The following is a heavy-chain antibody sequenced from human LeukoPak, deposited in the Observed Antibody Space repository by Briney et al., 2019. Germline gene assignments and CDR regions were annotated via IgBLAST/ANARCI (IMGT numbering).Heavy chain of an antibody. CDR1: GYTFTDHH. CDR3: ARGYCTGGSCSGAWFDP. J-gene: IGHJ5*02. CDR2: INPNSGGT. V-gene: IGHV1-2*02. D-gene: IGHD2-15*01. Sequence: ASVKVSCKASGYTFTDHHMHWVRQAPGQGLEWMGWINPNSGGTNYAQKFQGRVTMTRDTSINTAYIELNRLRSDDTAVYYCARGYCTGGSCSGAWFDPWGQGTLVTVSS.